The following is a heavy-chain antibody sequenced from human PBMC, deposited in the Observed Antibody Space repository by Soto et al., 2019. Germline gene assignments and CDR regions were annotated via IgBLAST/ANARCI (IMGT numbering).Heavy chain of an antibody. J-gene: IGHJ6*03. Sequence: ASVKVSCKASGYTFTGYYMHWVRQAPGQGLEWMGWINPNSGGTNYAQKFQGWVTMTRDTSISTAYMELSRLRSDDTAVYYCARAADYYYYYMDVWGKATTVTVSS. CDR3: ARAADYYYYYMDV. D-gene: IGHD6-19*01. V-gene: IGHV1-2*04. CDR1: GYTFTGYY. CDR2: INPNSGGT.